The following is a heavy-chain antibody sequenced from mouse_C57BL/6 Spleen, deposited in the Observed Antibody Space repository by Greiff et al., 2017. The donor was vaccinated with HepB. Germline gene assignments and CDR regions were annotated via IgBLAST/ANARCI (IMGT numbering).Heavy chain of an antibody. D-gene: IGHD1-1*01. V-gene: IGHV5-4*01. CDR3: ARDLLTHPGRYFDY. Sequence: EVKLMESGGGLVKPGGSLKLSCAASGFTFSSYAMSWVRQTPEKRLEWVATISDGGSYTYYPDNVKGRFTISRDNAKNNLYLQMSHLKSEDTAMYYCARDLLTHPGRYFDYWGQGTTLTVSS. J-gene: IGHJ2*01. CDR2: ISDGGSYT. CDR1: GFTFSSYA.